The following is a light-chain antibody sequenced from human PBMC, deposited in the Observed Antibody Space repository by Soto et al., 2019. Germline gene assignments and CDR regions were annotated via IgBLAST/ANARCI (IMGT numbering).Light chain of an antibody. CDR2: DDD. CDR1: SSNIVGNS. Sequence: QSVMTQPPSVSAAPGQRVTISCSGSSSNIVGNSVSWYQQLPGTAPKLLIYDDDKRPSGIPDRFSGSKSGTSATLGITGFQTGDEADYYCGSWDSSLSAYVFGTGTKPTVL. CDR3: GSWDSSLSAYV. V-gene: IGLV1-51*01. J-gene: IGLJ1*01.